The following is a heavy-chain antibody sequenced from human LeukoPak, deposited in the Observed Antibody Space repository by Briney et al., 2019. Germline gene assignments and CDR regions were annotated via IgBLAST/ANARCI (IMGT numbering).Heavy chain of an antibody. CDR3: ARGRVAAAGPFDY. Sequence: PSETLSLTCALYGGSFSGYYWSWIRQPPGKGLEWIGEINHSGSTNYNPSLKSRVTISVDTSKNQFSLKLSSVTAADTAVYYCARGRVAAAGPFDYWGQGTLVTVSS. D-gene: IGHD6-13*01. CDR2: INHSGST. CDR1: GGSFSGYY. V-gene: IGHV4-34*01. J-gene: IGHJ4*02.